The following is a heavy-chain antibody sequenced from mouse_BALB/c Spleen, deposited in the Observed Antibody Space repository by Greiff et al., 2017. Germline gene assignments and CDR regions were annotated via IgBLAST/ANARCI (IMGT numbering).Heavy chain of an antibody. CDR2: INPSNGRT. D-gene: IGHD2-1*01. CDR3: ARRGNYDYYAMDY. CDR1: GYTFTSYW. V-gene: IGHV1S81*02. Sequence: QVQLQQSGPELVKPGASVKMSCKASGYTFTSYWMHWVKQRPGQGLEWIGEINPSNGRTNYNEKFKSKATLTVDKSSSTAYMQLSSLTSEDSAVYYCARRGNYDYYAMDYWGQGTSVTVSS. J-gene: IGHJ4*01.